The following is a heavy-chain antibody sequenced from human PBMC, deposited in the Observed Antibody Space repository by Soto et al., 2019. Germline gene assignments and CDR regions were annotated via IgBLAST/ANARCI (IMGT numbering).Heavy chain of an antibody. CDR3: AKDRHRSGWFSDSAS. Sequence: RGSLTLSCAASGFTFSSYGMHWVRQAPGKGLEWVAVISYDGSNKYYADSVKGRFTISRDNSKNTLYLQMNSLRAEDTAVYYCAKDRHRSGWFSDSASWGQGTLAPVS. J-gene: IGHJ4*02. V-gene: IGHV3-30*18. CDR1: GFTFSSYG. D-gene: IGHD6-19*01. CDR2: ISYDGSNK.